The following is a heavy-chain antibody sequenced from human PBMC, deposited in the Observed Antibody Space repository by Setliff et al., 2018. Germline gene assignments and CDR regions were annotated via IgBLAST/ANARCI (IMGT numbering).Heavy chain of an antibody. CDR1: GFTFSDYY. CDR3: ARGRHHDTLSGYIDF. Sequence: GGSLRLSCVVSGFTFSDYYMSWIRQAPGKGLEWVSYIRSSNSYTNYADSVKGRFTVSRDNSKNTLYLQMNSLRAEDTAFYYCARGRHHDTLSGYIDFLGQGTLVTVSS. V-gene: IGHV3-11*06. D-gene: IGHD3-9*01. J-gene: IGHJ4*02. CDR2: IRSSNSYT.